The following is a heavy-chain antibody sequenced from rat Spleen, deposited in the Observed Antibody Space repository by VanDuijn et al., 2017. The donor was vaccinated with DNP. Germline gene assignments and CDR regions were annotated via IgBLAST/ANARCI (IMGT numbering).Heavy chain of an antibody. D-gene: IGHD1-10*01. CDR1: GFTFRNYY. CDR2: ISTGGSNT. J-gene: IGHJ2*01. Sequence: EVQLVESGGGLVQPGRSMKLSCAASGFTFRNYYMAWVRQAPTQGLEWLASISTGGSNTYYRDSVKGRVTISRDDAKSTLYLQMDSLRSEETATYYCARHGEQLFDYWGQGVMVTVSS. V-gene: IGHV5S11*01. CDR3: ARHGEQLFDY.